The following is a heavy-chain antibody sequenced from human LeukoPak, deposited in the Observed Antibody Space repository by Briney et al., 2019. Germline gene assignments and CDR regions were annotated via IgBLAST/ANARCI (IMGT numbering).Heavy chain of an antibody. CDR2: ISYDGSKK. Sequence: PGVSLRLSCAASGFTFSGYGMHWVRQAPGKGLEWVAVISYDGSKKYYADSVRGRFTISRDNSKNTLYLQMDSLRPEDTAVYYCANTKSDSTASPTWGQGTLVTVSS. J-gene: IGHJ5*02. CDR3: ANTKSDSTASPT. CDR1: GFTFSGYG. D-gene: IGHD2/OR15-2a*01. V-gene: IGHV3-30*18.